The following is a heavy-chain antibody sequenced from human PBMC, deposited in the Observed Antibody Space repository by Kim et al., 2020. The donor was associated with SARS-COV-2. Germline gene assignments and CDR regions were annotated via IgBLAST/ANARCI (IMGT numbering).Heavy chain of an antibody. CDR3: ALLSSGWSFGMDV. J-gene: IGHJ6*02. V-gene: IGHV2-5*01. Sequence: YSPSLKSRLTITKDTSKNQVVLTMTNMDPVDTATYYCALLSSGWSFGMDVWGQGTTVTVSS. D-gene: IGHD6-19*01.